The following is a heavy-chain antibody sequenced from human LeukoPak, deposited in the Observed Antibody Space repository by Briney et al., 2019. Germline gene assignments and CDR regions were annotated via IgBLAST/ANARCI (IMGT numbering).Heavy chain of an antibody. J-gene: IGHJ4*01. CDR1: GFTFSSYG. Sequence: PGGSLRLSCAASGFTFSSYGMHWVRQAPGKGLEWVAFIRYDGSNKYYADSVKGRFTISRDNSKNTLYLQMNSLRAEDTAVYSCAKGQYYDFWSGSQGYFDYWGHGTLVTVSS. CDR3: AKGQYYDFWSGSQGYFDY. V-gene: IGHV3-30*02. CDR2: IRYDGSNK. D-gene: IGHD3-3*01.